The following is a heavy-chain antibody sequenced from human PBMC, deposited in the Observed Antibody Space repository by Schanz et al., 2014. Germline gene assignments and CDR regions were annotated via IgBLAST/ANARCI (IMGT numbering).Heavy chain of an antibody. V-gene: IGHV1-46*03. CDR3: ARDGDAAAGCDY. J-gene: IGHJ4*02. Sequence: QVQLVQSGAEVKKPGASVKVSCKASGYTFTSYYMHWVRQAPGQGLEWMGIINPSGGSTSYAQKFQGRGTMTRDASTSTAYMELSSLRSEDTAVYYCARDGDAAAGCDYWGQGTLVTVSS. CDR1: GYTFTSYY. CDR2: INPSGGST. D-gene: IGHD6-13*01.